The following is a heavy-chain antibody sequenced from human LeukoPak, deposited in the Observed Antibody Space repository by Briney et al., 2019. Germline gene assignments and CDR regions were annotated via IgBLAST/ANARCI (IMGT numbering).Heavy chain of an antibody. J-gene: IGHJ4*02. V-gene: IGHV3-9*01. Sequence: GGSLRLSCAASGFTFGDYAMHWVRQAPGKGLEWVSGISWNSGSIGYADSVKGRFNISRDNAKNSVYVQMNTQTAEDAALYYCANSYYDSSGYWVYFDYGGQGTLVSVSS. CDR1: GFTFGDYA. D-gene: IGHD3-22*01. CDR2: ISWNSGSI. CDR3: ANSYYDSSGYWVYFDY.